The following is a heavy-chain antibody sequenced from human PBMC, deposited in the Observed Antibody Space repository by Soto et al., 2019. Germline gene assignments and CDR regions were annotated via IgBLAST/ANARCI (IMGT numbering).Heavy chain of an antibody. Sequence: QVQLVQSGAEVKKPGASVKVSCKASGYTFTTHGISWVRQVPGQGLEWMGWVRGDNGHTNYAQSLQGRVTMTTDTSTNTAYMELRSLRSDDTAVDYCARALGYCRSGTCYREWFDPWGQGTLVTVSS. CDR2: VRGDNGHT. CDR1: GYTFTTHG. V-gene: IGHV1-18*01. J-gene: IGHJ5*02. CDR3: ARALGYCRSGTCYREWFDP. D-gene: IGHD2-15*01.